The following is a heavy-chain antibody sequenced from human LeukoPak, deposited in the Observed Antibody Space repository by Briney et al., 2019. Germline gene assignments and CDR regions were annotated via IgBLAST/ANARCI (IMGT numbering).Heavy chain of an antibody. CDR3: ARDKDYHFDY. CDR1: GFTFSSSG. J-gene: IGHJ4*02. V-gene: IGHV3-33*01. D-gene: IGHD4-11*01. Sequence: SGTSLRLSCAASGFTFSSSGMHWVRRAPGKGLEWVAVIWYDGGKKYYADSAKGRFTISRDNSKNTLYLQMNSVRAEDTAVYYCARDKDYHFDYWGQGPWSPSPQ. CDR2: IWYDGGKK.